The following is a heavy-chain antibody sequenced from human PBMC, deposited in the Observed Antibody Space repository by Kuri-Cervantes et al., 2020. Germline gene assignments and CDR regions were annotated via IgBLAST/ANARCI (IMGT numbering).Heavy chain of an antibody. CDR2: ISSSSSYI. V-gene: IGHV3-21*01. Sequence: LSLTCAASGFTFSSYSMNWVRQAPGKGLEWVSSISSSSSYIYYADSVKGRFTISRDNAKNSLYLQMNSLRAEDTVVYYCARGGPYGDYYRYFDLWGRGTLVTVSS. CDR3: ARGGPYGDYYRYFDL. D-gene: IGHD4-17*01. J-gene: IGHJ2*01. CDR1: GFTFSSYS.